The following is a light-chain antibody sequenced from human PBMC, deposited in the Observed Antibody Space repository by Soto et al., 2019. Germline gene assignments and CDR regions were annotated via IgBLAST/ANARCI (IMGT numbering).Light chain of an antibody. CDR2: KAS. Sequence: DIQMTQSPSTLSASVGDRVTITCRASQSISSWLAWYQQKPGKAPKLLIYKASTLESGVPSRFSGSGSGTVFTLAISSLQPDDSATYYCQQYNDNWTFGQGTKVDIK. CDR1: QSISSW. CDR3: QQYNDNWT. J-gene: IGKJ1*01. V-gene: IGKV1-5*03.